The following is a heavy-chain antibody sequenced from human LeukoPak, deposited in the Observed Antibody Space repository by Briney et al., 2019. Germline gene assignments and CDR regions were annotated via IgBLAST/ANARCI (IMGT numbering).Heavy chain of an antibody. CDR1: GFTFSSYA. Sequence: GGSLRLSCAASGFTFSSYAMSWVRQAPGKGLEWVSAISGSGGSTYYADSVKGRFTISRDNSKNTLYLQMNSLRAEDTAVYYCAKEQDYDILTGYYGSFDYWDQGTLVTVSS. D-gene: IGHD3-9*01. V-gene: IGHV3-23*01. CDR3: AKEQDYDILTGYYGSFDY. CDR2: ISGSGGST. J-gene: IGHJ4*02.